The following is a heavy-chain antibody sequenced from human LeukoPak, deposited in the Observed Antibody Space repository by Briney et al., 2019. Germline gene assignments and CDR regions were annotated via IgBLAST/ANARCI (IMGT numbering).Heavy chain of an antibody. V-gene: IGHV4-34*01. CDR1: GGSFSGYY. J-gene: IGHJ4*02. CDR3: ARGKSVLVVTAAIERSRYYFDY. D-gene: IGHD2-2*01. Sequence: SETLSLTCAVYGGSFSGYYWSWIRQPPGKGLEWIGEINHSGSTNYNPSLKSRVTISVDTSKNQFSLKLSSVTAADTAVYYCARGKSVLVVTAAIERSRYYFDYWGQGTLVTVSS. CDR2: INHSGST.